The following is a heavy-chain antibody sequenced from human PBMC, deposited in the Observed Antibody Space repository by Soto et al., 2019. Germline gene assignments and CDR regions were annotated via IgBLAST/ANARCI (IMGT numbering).Heavy chain of an antibody. V-gene: IGHV3-30-3*01. CDR2: ISYDGSNK. CDR1: GFTFSSYA. CDR3: ARVRVTVVTHRDYGMDV. D-gene: IGHD2-21*02. Sequence: QVQLVESGGGVVQPGRSLRLSCAASGFTFSSYAMHWVRQAPGKGLEWVAVISYDGSNKYYADSVKGRFTISRDNSKNTLYLQMNSLRAEDTAVYYCARVRVTVVTHRDYGMDVWGQGTTVTVSS. J-gene: IGHJ6*02.